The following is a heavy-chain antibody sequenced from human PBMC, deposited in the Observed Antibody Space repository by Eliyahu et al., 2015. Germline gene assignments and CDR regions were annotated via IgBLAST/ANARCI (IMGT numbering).Heavy chain of an antibody. CDR3: ARESYYGSGSYYLLIAY. Sequence: HPGKGLEWIGYIYYSGSTYYNPSLKSRVTISVDTSKNQFSLKLSSVTAADTAVYYCARESYYGSGSYYLLIAYWGQGTLVTVSS. CDR2: IYYSGST. D-gene: IGHD3-10*01. J-gene: IGHJ4*02. V-gene: IGHV4-31*02.